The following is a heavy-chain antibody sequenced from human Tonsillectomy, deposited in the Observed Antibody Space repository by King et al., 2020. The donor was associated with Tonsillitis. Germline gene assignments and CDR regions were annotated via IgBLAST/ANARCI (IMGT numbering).Heavy chain of an antibody. CDR2: IYYSGST. V-gene: IGHV4-39*01. J-gene: IGHJ4*02. CDR3: ARHRGYYDSSGYYSFDY. D-gene: IGHD3-22*01. Sequence: QLQESGPGLVKPSETLSLTCTVSGGSISSSSYYWGWIRQPPGKVLEWIGSIYYSGSTYYNPSLKSRVTISVDTSKNQFSLKLSSVTAADTAVYYWARHRGYYDSSGYYSFDYWGQGTLVTVSS. CDR1: GGSISSSSYY.